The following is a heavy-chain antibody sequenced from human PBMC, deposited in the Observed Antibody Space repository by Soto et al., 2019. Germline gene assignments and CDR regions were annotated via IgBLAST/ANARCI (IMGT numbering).Heavy chain of an antibody. CDR2: IYYSGST. CDR1: GGSISSSSYY. V-gene: IGHV4-39*01. D-gene: IGHD6-19*01. J-gene: IGHJ5*02. CDR3: ERHRYSSGWYRDWFDP. Sequence: QLQLQESGPGLVKPSETLSLTCTVSGGSISSSSYYWGWIRQPPGKGLEWIGSIYYSGSTYYNPSLKSRVTISVDTSKNQFSLKLSSVTAADTAVYYCERHRYSSGWYRDWFDPWGQGTLVTVSS.